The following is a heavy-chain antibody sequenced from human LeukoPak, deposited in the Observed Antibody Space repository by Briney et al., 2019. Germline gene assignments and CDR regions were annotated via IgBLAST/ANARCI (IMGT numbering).Heavy chain of an antibody. CDR1: GYTFTSYY. CDR3: ARGSKYFGELIRRGEYYFGY. Sequence: ASVKVSCKASGYTFTSYYMHWVRQAPGQGLEWMGIINPSGGSTSYAQKFQGRVTMTRDMSTSTVYMELSSLRPEDTAVYYCARGSKYFGELIRRGEYYFGYWGQGTLVTVSS. J-gene: IGHJ4*02. D-gene: IGHD3-10*01. CDR2: INPSGGST. V-gene: IGHV1-46*01.